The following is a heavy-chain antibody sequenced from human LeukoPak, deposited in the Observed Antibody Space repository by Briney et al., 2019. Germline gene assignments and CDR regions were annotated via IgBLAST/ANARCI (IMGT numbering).Heavy chain of an antibody. CDR1: GFTVSSSY. CDR3: ARDDDEPPDDAFDI. V-gene: IGHV3-7*01. J-gene: IGHJ3*02. CDR2: IKQDGSEK. D-gene: IGHD1-1*01. Sequence: GGSLRLSCAASGFTVSSSYMSWVRQAPGKGLEWVANIKQDGSEKYYVDSVKGRFTISRDNAKNSLYLQMNSLRAEDTAVYYCARDDDEPPDDAFDIWGQGTMVTVSS.